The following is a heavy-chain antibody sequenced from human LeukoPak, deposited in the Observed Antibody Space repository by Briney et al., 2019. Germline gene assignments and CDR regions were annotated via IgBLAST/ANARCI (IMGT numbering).Heavy chain of an antibody. CDR2: VYNGGNT. V-gene: IGHV4-59*01. D-gene: IGHD3-10*01. CDR1: GGSISSYY. J-gene: IGHJ5*02. Sequence: SETLSLTCTVSGGSISSYYWSWIRQPPGKGLEWIGYVYNGGNTNYNPSLKSRVTMSIDTSKSQFSLNLSSVTAADTAVYYCARVTISRAGFDPWGQGILVTVSS. CDR3: ARVTISRAGFDP.